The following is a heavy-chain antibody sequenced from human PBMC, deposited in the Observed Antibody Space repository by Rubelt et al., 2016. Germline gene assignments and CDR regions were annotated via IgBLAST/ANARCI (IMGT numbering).Heavy chain of an antibody. Sequence: QVQLQESGPGLVKPSETLSLTCTVSGGSISSYYWSWIRQPPGKGLEWIGYIYYSGSTNYNPSLKSRVPISVDTSKNQFSLKRSSVTAADTAVYYCAGGITIFGVASGYFDYWGQGTLVTVSS. J-gene: IGHJ4*02. CDR1: GGSISSYY. D-gene: IGHD3-3*01. CDR3: AGGITIFGVASGYFDY. CDR2: IYYSGST. V-gene: IGHV4-59*01.